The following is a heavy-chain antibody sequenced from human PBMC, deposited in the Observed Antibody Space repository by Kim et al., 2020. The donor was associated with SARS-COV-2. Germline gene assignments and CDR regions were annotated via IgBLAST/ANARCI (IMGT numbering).Heavy chain of an antibody. V-gene: IGHV4-31*03. CDR1: GGSISSGGYY. CDR2: IYYSGST. Sequence: SETLSHTCTVSGGSISSGGYYWSWIRQHPGKGLEWIGYIYYSGSTYYNPSLKSRVTISVDTSKNQFSLKLSSVTAADTAVYYCAGGGDYRNWFDPWGQGTLVTVSS. CDR3: AGGGDYRNWFDP. J-gene: IGHJ5*02. D-gene: IGHD3-16*01.